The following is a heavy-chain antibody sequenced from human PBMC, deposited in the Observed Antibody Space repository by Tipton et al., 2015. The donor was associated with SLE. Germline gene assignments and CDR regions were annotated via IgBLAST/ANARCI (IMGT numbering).Heavy chain of an antibody. CDR1: GGSISSDDHY. D-gene: IGHD2-21*02. J-gene: IGHJ3*02. CDR3: VRDGAGDLGAFDI. V-gene: IGHV4-39*07. Sequence: TLSLTCTVSGGSISSDDHYWTWIRQPPGKGLEWIGSIYITGNTHYTPSLQSRVTISVDTSKNQVFLKLRSVTAADTALYYCVRDGAGDLGAFDIWGPGTLVTVSS. CDR2: IYITGNT.